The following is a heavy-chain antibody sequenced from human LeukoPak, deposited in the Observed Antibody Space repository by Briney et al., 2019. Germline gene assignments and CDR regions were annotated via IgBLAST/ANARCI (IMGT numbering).Heavy chain of an antibody. J-gene: IGHJ4*02. V-gene: IGHV3-30*18. CDR3: AKVGDYGDYALDY. CDR2: ISYDGSYK. CDR1: GFTFSSYG. Sequence: GRSLSPSSAASGFTFSSYGMHWVRQAPGKGLEWVAVISYDGSYKYYADSVKGRFTISRDNSKNTLYLQMNSLRAEDTAVYYCAKVGDYGDYALDYWGEGTLLTVSS. D-gene: IGHD4-17*01.